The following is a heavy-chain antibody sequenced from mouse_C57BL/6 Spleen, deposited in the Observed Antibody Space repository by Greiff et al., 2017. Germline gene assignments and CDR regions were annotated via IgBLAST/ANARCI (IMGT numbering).Heavy chain of an antibody. V-gene: IGHV1-59*01. D-gene: IGHD1-1*01. CDR2: IDPSDSYT. CDR1: GYTFTSYW. CDR3: ARNLLAY. Sequence: VQLQQPGAELVRPGTSVKLTCKASGYTFTSYWMHWVKQRPGQGLEWIGVIDPSDSYTNYNQKFKGKATLTVDTSSSTAYMQLSSLTSEDSAVYYCARNLLAYWGQGTLVTVSA. J-gene: IGHJ3*01.